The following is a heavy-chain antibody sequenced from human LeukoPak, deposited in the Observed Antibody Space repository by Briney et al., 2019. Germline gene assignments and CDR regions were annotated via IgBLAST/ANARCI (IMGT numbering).Heavy chain of an antibody. V-gene: IGHV3-23*01. CDR2: ISKSGDET. Sequence: GGSLRLSCVASGFSFSNYVMSWVRQAPGKGLEWVSAISKSGDETFYADSVKGRSTISRDNSKSTLYLQMNSLRAEDTAIYYCARGRPPYYFDYWGQGTLVTVSS. CDR1: GFSFSNYV. J-gene: IGHJ4*02. CDR3: ARGRPPYYFDY. D-gene: IGHD2-15*01.